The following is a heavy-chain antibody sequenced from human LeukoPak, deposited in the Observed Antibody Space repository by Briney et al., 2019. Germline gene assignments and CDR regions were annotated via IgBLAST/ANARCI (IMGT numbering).Heavy chain of an antibody. CDR3: ARDKKSGESSEIDY. V-gene: IGHV3-74*01. Sequence: GGSLRLSCAASGFTFSNYWVHWVRQAPGKGLAWVSRINRDGSTTNYADSVKGRFTVSRDNAKNTLNLQMNSLRAEDTAVYYCARDKKSGESSEIDYWGQGTLVTVSS. J-gene: IGHJ4*02. CDR1: GFTFSNYW. CDR2: INRDGSTT. D-gene: IGHD3-10*01.